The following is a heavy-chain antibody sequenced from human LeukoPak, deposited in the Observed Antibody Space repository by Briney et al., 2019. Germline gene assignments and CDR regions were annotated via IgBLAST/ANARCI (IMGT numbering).Heavy chain of an antibody. CDR2: IYHSGST. CDR3: ARHGPIVVVDY. J-gene: IGHJ4*02. Sequence: SETLSLTCTVSGGSISSYYWSWIRQPPGKGLEWIGSIYHSGSTYYNPSLKSRVTISVDTSKNQFSLKLSSVTAADTAVYYCARHGPIVVVDYWGQGTLVTVSS. CDR1: GGSISSYY. D-gene: IGHD2-2*01. V-gene: IGHV4-59*08.